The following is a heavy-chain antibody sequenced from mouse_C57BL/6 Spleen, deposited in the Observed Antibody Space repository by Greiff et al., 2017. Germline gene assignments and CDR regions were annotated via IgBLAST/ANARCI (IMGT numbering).Heavy chain of an antibody. CDR2: IYPGSGNT. Sequence: QVHVKQSGPELVKPGASVKISCKASGYSFTSYYIHWVKQRPGQGLEWIGWIYPGSGNTKYNEKFKGKATLTADTSSSTAYMQLSSLTSEDSAVYYCARRAGHYGNAGGAMDYWGQGTSGTVSS. V-gene: IGHV1-66*01. J-gene: IGHJ4*01. D-gene: IGHD2-1*01. CDR3: ARRAGHYGNAGGAMDY. CDR1: GYSFTSYY.